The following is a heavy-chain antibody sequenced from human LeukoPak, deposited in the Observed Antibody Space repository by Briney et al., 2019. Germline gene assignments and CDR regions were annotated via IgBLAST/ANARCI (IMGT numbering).Heavy chain of an antibody. V-gene: IGHV3-30*02. Sequence: GGSLRLSCVVSGFTFTSHGMNWIRQAPGKGLEWVAFIQHDGSNKYHADSVKGRFTISRDNSKNTLYLQMNSLRAEDTAVYYCAKNDGSGGNSGYYYYYMDVWGRGTTVTVPS. CDR1: GFTFTSHG. CDR2: IQHDGSNK. D-gene: IGHD4-23*01. CDR3: AKNDGSGGNSGYYYYYMDV. J-gene: IGHJ6*03.